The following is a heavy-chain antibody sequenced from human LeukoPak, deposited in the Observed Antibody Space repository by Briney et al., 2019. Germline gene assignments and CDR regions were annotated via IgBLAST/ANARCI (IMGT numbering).Heavy chain of an antibody. CDR1: GDSISSSDYC. CDR3: ARHRSHHGWFDP. D-gene: IGHD2-8*01. J-gene: IGHJ5*02. V-gene: IGHV4-39*01. Sequence: PSETLSLTCTVSGDSISSSDYCWSWIRQPPGRGLEFVGCLYFSGSTYYNPSLNGRVTISVDTSKNQFSLNLYSMTAAVTALYFCARHRSHHGWFDPWGQGTLVTVSS. CDR2: LYFSGST.